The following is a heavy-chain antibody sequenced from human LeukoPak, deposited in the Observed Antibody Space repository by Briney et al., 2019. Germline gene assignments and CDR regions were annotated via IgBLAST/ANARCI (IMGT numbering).Heavy chain of an antibody. J-gene: IGHJ4*02. V-gene: IGHV3-48*03. CDR1: GFIFSSYE. CDR3: ARERGEQQPPFYY. CDR2: IRSSGSTK. D-gene: IGHD1-26*01. Sequence: PGGSLRLSCAASGFIFSSYEMNWVRQVPGKGLEWVSYIRSSGSTKYYADSVKGRSTISRDHAKNSMYLQMNSLRTAHTAVSYCARERGEQQPPFYYWGQGTLVTVSS.